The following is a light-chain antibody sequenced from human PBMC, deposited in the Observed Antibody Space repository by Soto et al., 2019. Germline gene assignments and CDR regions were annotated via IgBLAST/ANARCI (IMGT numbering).Light chain of an antibody. CDR1: QSVRSSY. V-gene: IGKV3-20*01. CDR2: GAS. J-gene: IGKJ1*01. CDR3: QQYGSSPAT. Sequence: EIVLTQSPGTVSLSPGERATLSCRASQSVRSSYLAWYQQKPGQAPRLLTYGASSRATGIPDRFSGSGSGTDLTLSISRLEPEDFAVYYCQQYGSSPATFGQGTKVDIK.